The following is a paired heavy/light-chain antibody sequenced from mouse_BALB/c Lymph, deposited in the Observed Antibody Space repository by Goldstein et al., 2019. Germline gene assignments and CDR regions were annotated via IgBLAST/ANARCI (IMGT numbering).Light chain of an antibody. CDR2: KVS. V-gene: IGKV1-110*01. CDR1: QSLVHSNGNTY. J-gene: IGKJ4*01. CDR3: SQSTRVPPFT. Sequence: DVVMTQTPLSLPVSLGDQASISCRSSQSLVHSNGNTYLHWYLQKPGQSPKLLIYKVSNRFSGVPDRFSGGGSGTDFTLKISRVEAEDLGVYFCSQSTRVPPFTFGSGTKLEIK.
Heavy chain of an antibody. CDR2: IYPGSGNT. Sequence: LQQPGSELVRPGASVKLSCKASGYTFTSYWMHWVKQRPGQGLEWIGNIYPGSGNTHYDEKFKSKATLTVDTSSSTAYMQLGSLTSEDSAVYYCTRFYYGMDYWGQGTSVTVSS. J-gene: IGHJ4*01. CDR3: TRFYYGMDY. V-gene: IGHV1S22*01. CDR1: GYTFTSYW.